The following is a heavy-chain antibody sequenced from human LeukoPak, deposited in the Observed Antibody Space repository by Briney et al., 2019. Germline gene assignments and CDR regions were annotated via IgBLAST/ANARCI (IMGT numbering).Heavy chain of an antibody. CDR2: INHSGST. CDR3: ARVRYSSDRKNRKLNWFDP. CDR1: GGSFSGYY. Sequence: SETLSLTCAVYGGSFSGYYWSWIRQPPGKGLEWIGEINHSGSTNYNPSLKSRVTISVDTSKNQFSLKLSSVTAADTAVYYCARVRYSSDRKNRKLNWFDPWGQGTLVTVSS. V-gene: IGHV4-34*01. D-gene: IGHD6-19*01. J-gene: IGHJ5*02.